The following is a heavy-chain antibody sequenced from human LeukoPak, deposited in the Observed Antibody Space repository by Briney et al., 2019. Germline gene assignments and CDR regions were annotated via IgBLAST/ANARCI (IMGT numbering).Heavy chain of an antibody. D-gene: IGHD6-13*01. J-gene: IGHJ4*02. CDR2: ISYDGSNK. CDR1: GFTFSSYA. CDR3: AGGQRPGIAAAVLDY. V-gene: IGHV3-30*04. Sequence: GRSLRLSCAASGFTFSSYAMHWVRQAPGKGLEWVAVISYDGSNKYYADSVKGRFTISRDNSKNTLYLQMNSLRAEDTAVYYCAGGQRPGIAAAVLDYWGQGTLVTVSS.